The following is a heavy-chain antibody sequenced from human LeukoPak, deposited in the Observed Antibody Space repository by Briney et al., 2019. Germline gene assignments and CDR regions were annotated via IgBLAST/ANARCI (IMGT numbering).Heavy chain of an antibody. CDR2: ISGSGSYI. V-gene: IGHV3-21*04. CDR1: GFTFSTYS. J-gene: IGHJ4*02. D-gene: IGHD5-18*01. CDR3: ARVRGYSYGYEY. Sequence: GGSLRLSCAASGFTFSTYSMNWVRQAPGKGLEWVSYISGSGSYIYYADSVKGRFTISRDNGKNSLYLQMNSLRAEDTAVYYCARVRGYSYGYEYWGQGTLVTVSS.